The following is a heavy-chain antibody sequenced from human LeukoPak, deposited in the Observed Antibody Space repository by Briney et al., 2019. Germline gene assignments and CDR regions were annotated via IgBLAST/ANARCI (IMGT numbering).Heavy chain of an antibody. V-gene: IGHV4-59*01. D-gene: IGHD1-26*01. CDR1: GGSIGTYH. CDR3: ARHGGSYTFDF. Sequence: PSETLSLTCTVSGGSIGTYHWSWIRQPPGKGLELIGYMYDSGSTNYNPSLKSRVTISVDTSKNQFSLRLTSVTAADTAVYYCARHGGSYTFDFWGQGVLVTVSS. J-gene: IGHJ4*02. CDR2: MYDSGST.